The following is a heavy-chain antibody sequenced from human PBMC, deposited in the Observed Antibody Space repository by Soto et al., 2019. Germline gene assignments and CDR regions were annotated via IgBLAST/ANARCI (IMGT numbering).Heavy chain of an antibody. J-gene: IGHJ6*02. V-gene: IGHV4-34*01. D-gene: IGHD3-3*01. Sequence: SETLSLTCAVYGGSFSGYYWSWIRQPPGKGLEWIGEINHSGSTNYNPSLKSRVTISVDTSKNQSSLKLSSVTAADTAVYYCARDRTRIRFLEWFPPYGMDVWGQGTTVTVSS. CDR1: GGSFSGYY. CDR3: ARDRTRIRFLEWFPPYGMDV. CDR2: INHSGST.